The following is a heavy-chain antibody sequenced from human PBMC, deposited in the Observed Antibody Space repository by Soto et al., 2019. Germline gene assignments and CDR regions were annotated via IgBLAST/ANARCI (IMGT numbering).Heavy chain of an antibody. Sequence: PSETLSLTCTVSGGSISSGDYYWSWIRQPPGKGLEWIGYIYYSGSTYYNPSLKSRVTISVDTSKNQFSLKLSSVTAADTAVYYCAKEPVSITIFGVNGMDVWGQGTTVT. V-gene: IGHV4-30-4*01. CDR2: IYYSGST. CDR3: AKEPVSITIFGVNGMDV. D-gene: IGHD3-3*01. CDR1: GGSISSGDYY. J-gene: IGHJ6*02.